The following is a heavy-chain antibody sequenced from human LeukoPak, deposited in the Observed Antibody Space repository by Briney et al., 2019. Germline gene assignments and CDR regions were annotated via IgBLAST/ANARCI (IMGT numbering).Heavy chain of an antibody. D-gene: IGHD6-19*01. V-gene: IGHV4-59*01. CDR1: GGSISSYY. CDR3: ARDRFRGWGYDY. J-gene: IGHJ4*02. CDR2: IYYSEST. Sequence: MTSETLSLTCTVSGGSISSYYWSWIRQPPGKGLEWIGYIYYSESTNYNPSLKSRVTISVDTSKNQFSLKLSSVTAADTAVYYCARDRFRGWGYDYWGQGTLVTVSS.